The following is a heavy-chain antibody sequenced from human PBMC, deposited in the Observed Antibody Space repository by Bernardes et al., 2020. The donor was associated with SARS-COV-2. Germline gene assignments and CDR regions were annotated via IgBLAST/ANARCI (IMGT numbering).Heavy chain of an antibody. V-gene: IGHV4-34*01. J-gene: IGHJ4*02. CDR2: INHSGST. CDR1: GGSFSGYY. CDR3: AQETDTAMVFDY. D-gene: IGHD5-18*01. Sequence: SETLSLTCAVYGGSFSGYYWSWIRQPPGKGLEWIGEINHSGSTNYNPSLKSRVTISVDTSKNQFSLKLSSVTAADTAVYYCAQETDTAMVFDYWGQVTLVTVSS.